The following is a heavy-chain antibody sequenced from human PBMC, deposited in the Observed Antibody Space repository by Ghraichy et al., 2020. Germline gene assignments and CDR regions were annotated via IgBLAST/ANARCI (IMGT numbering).Heavy chain of an antibody. J-gene: IGHJ4*02. D-gene: IGHD3-3*01. Sequence: ESLNISCAASDLTVSNSYMAWVRQAPGKGLEWVSVIYRGGDTFYADSVKGRFTISRDSSKNTLSLQMNSLRAEDTAVYYCARGPGGYYVHWGQGTLVTVSS. CDR1: DLTVSNSY. CDR3: ARGPGGYYVH. CDR2: IYRGGDT. V-gene: IGHV3-53*01.